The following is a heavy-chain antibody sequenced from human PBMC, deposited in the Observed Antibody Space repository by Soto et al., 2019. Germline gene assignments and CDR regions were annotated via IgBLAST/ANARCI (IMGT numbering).Heavy chain of an antibody. CDR3: AKNGQPPYYYYGMDV. V-gene: IGHV1-18*01. CDR1: GYTFTRYG. J-gene: IGHJ6*02. Sequence: QGQLVQSGAEVKKPGASVKVSCKASGYTFTRYGISWVRQAPGQGLEWMGGISGYNGDTKYAQKCQGRVTMTVDTSTTTAYMELRSLTSDDSAVYYCAKNGQPPYYYYGMDVWGQGTTVTVSS. CDR2: ISGYNGDT. D-gene: IGHD2-8*01.